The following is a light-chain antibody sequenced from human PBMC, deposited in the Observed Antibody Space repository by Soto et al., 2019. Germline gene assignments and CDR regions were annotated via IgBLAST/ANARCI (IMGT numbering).Light chain of an antibody. J-gene: IGLJ1*01. CDR3: CSYAGSFTFV. V-gene: IGLV2-14*01. CDR1: SSDVGGYNY. CDR2: EVS. Sequence: LTQPASVSGSPGQSITISCTGTSSDVGGYNYVSWYQQHPGKAPKLMIYEVSNRPSGVSNRFSGSKSGNTASLTISGLQAEDEADYYCCSYAGSFTFVFGTGTKVTVL.